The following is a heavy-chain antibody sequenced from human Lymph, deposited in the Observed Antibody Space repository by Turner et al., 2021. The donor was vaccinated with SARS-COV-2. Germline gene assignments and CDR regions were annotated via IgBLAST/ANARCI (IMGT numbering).Heavy chain of an antibody. Sequence: QVQLVESGGGVVQPGRSLRLSCAASGFTFSSYAMNWVRPAPGKGLELVTLISYDGSNKYYADSVKGRFTISRDNSKNTLYLQMNSLRAEDTAVYYCARSGPNFDFWGQGTLVTVSS. D-gene: IGHD7-27*01. CDR3: ARSGPNFDF. J-gene: IGHJ4*02. CDR2: ISYDGSNK. V-gene: IGHV3-30-3*01. CDR1: GFTFSSYA.